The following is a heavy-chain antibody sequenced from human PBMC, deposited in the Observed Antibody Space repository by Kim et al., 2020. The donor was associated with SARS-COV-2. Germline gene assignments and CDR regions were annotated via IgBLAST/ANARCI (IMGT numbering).Heavy chain of an antibody. D-gene: IGHD4-17*01. J-gene: IGHJ6*02. CDR2: VSYSGST. Sequence: SETLSLTCTVSGGSISSTTYYWGWIRQPPGKGLEWIGSVSYSGSTYYSPSLNSRVTISVDTSKNQFSLKVSSVTAADTALYYCARRLKLRQNVYVMDVWGQGTTVTVSS. CDR3: ARRLKLRQNVYVMDV. V-gene: IGHV4-39*01. CDR1: GGSISSTTYY.